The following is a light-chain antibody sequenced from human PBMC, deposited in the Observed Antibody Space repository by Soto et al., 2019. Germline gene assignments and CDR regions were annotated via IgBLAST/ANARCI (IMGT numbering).Light chain of an antibody. CDR3: QQYHNLWT. CDR1: HYVYSN. J-gene: IGKJ1*01. V-gene: IGKV3-15*01. CDR2: RAS. Sequence: EIVLTQSPGTLSLSPGERATLSCRASHYVYSNVAWFQQRPGQAPRLLIYRASTRATGTPARFSGSGSGTEFTLTITSLQSEDFALYYCQQYHNLWTFGQGTEVEIK.